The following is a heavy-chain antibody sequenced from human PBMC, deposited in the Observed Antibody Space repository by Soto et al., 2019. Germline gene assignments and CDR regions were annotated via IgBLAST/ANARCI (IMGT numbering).Heavy chain of an antibody. D-gene: IGHD3-16*02. CDR2: TNPIFGTT. CDR1: GGTFSTHA. CDR3: ARSYSFGGVISPTFDY. J-gene: IGHJ4*02. V-gene: IGHV1-69*06. Sequence: QEQLVQSGAEVKKPGSSVKVSCKASGGTFSTHAITWVRQAPGQGLEWMGGTNPIFGTTNYAQKFQGRLTITADKSTTTAYMELSSLRSDDTAVYYCARSYSFGGVISPTFDYWGQGTLVTVSS.